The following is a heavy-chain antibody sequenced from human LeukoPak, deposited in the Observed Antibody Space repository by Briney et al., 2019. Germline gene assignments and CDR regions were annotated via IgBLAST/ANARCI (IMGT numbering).Heavy chain of an antibody. CDR1: GGSFSGYY. J-gene: IGHJ4*02. Sequence: SETLSLTCAVYGGSFSGYYWSWIRQPPARGLEWIGEINHSGSTNYNPPLHSRVSISVDTSKTQFSLKLSCVPAADTAVYYCARGLTDYDFWSGYYSAPWYFDYWGQGSLVAVSS. V-gene: IGHV4-34*01. D-gene: IGHD3-3*01. CDR2: INHSGST. CDR3: ARGLTDYDFWSGYYSAPWYFDY.